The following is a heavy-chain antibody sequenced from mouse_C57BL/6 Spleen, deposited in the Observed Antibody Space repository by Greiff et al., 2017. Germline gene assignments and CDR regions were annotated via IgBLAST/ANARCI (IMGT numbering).Heavy chain of an antibody. D-gene: IGHD4-1*01. CDR3: ARKELGRDYAMDY. V-gene: IGHV1-64*01. CDR1: GYTFTSYW. Sequence: QVQLQQPGAELVKPGASVTLSCKASGYTFTSYWMHWVKQRPGQGLEWIGMIHPNSGSTNYNEKFKSKATLTVDKSSSTAYMQLSSLTSEDSAVYYCARKELGRDYAMDYWGQGTSVTVSS. J-gene: IGHJ4*01. CDR2: IHPNSGST.